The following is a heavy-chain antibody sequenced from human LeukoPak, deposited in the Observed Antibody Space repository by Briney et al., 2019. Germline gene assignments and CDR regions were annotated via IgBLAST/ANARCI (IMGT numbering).Heavy chain of an antibody. D-gene: IGHD3-10*01. J-gene: IGHJ6*02. CDR2: ISGSGGST. Sequence: PGGSLRLSCAASGFTFSSYAMSWVRQAPGKGLEWVSAISGSGGSTYYADSVKGRFTISRDNSKNTLYLQMNSLRAEDTAVYYCAKDLVRGVIPPYYYYYYGMDVWGQGTTVTVSS. CDR3: AKDLVRGVIPPYYYYYYGMDV. CDR1: GFTFSSYA. V-gene: IGHV3-23*01.